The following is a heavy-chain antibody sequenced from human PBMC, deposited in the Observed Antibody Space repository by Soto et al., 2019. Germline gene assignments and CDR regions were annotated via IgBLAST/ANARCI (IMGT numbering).Heavy chain of an antibody. D-gene: IGHD1-26*01. CDR3: ARDRLLSFDP. Sequence: QVQLVESGGGVVQPGRSLRLSCAASGFTFSSYAMHWVRQAPGKGLEWVAVISYDGSNKYYADSVKGRFTISRDNSKNTLDLQMNSLRAEDTAVYYCARDRLLSFDPWGQGTLVTVSS. CDR2: ISYDGSNK. V-gene: IGHV3-30-3*01. CDR1: GFTFSSYA. J-gene: IGHJ5*02.